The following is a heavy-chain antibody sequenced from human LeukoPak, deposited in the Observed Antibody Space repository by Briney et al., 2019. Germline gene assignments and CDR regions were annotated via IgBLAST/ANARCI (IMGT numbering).Heavy chain of an antibody. CDR1: GFTFSSYS. CDR3: ARVRSDYSSSSPPDY. J-gene: IGHJ4*02. Sequence: PGGSLRLSCAASGFTFSSYSMNWVRQAPGKGLEWVSSISSSSSYIYYADSVKGRFIISRDNAKNTLYLQMNSLRPEDTAIYYCARVRSDYSSSSPPDYWGQGTPVTVSS. CDR2: ISSSSSYI. V-gene: IGHV3-21*01. D-gene: IGHD6-6*01.